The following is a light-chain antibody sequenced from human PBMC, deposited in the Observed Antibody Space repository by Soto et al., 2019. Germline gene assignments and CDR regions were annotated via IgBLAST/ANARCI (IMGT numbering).Light chain of an antibody. Sequence: QSALTQPASVSGSPGQSITIACTGTSSDVGGYNYVSWYQQYPGKAPKHMIYDVSNRPSGVSNRFSGSNSGNTASLTISGLQAEDEAEYYCSSYTSSSTPPVVFGGGTQLTVL. CDR1: SSDVGGYNY. V-gene: IGLV2-14*01. CDR3: SSYTSSSTPPVV. CDR2: DVS. J-gene: IGLJ2*01.